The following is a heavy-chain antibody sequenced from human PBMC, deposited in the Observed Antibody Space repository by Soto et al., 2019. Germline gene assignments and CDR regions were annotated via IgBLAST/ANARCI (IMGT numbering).Heavy chain of an antibody. V-gene: IGHV1-8*01. CDR3: AREVAGSDY. Sequence: GASVKVSCKASGYTFSSHDINWVRQATGQGLEWMGWMNPNSGNTGYAQRFQGRVTMTRNTSINTAYMELSSLRSDDTAVYYCAREVAGSDYWGQGTLVTVAS. D-gene: IGHD6-19*01. CDR1: GYTFSSHD. J-gene: IGHJ4*02. CDR2: MNPNSGNT.